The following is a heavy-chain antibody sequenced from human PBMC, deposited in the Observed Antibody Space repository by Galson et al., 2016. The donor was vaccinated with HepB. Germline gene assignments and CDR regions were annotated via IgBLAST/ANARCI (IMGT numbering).Heavy chain of an antibody. D-gene: IGHD6-19*01. CDR1: GFTFSSFS. CDR3: AKRITSVWQWLAAFDF. V-gene: IGHV3-23*01. Sequence: SLRLSCAASGFTFSSFSMVWVRQAPGKGLEWVAFITGNGGSLFYADSVQGRFTISRDNLENTVYLQMSNLRAEDTAVYYCAKRITSVWQWLAAFDFWGQGTRVTVSS. J-gene: IGHJ4*02. CDR2: ITGNGGSL.